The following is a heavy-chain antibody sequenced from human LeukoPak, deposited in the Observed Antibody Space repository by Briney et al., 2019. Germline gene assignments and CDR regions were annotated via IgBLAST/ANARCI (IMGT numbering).Heavy chain of an antibody. J-gene: IGHJ4*02. CDR3: AGASWGYDFDY. CDR2: IYNSGAT. Sequence: PGGSLRLSCAASGFSISNNYMSWVRQAPGKGLEWVSVIYNSGATYYADSVKGRFTISRDNSNNTVHLQMNSLRVEDTAMYYCAGASWGYDFDYWGLGALVTVSS. CDR1: GFSISNNY. D-gene: IGHD7-27*01. V-gene: IGHV3-53*01.